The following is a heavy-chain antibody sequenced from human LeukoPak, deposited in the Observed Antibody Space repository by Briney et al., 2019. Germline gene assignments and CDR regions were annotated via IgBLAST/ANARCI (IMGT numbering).Heavy chain of an antibody. CDR1: GVSISSSNSY. CDR2: IYTSGST. J-gene: IGHJ6*03. V-gene: IGHV4-61*02. Sequence: SETLSLTCTVSGVSISSSNSYWGWIRQPPGKGLEWIGRIYTSGSTNYNPSLKSRVTISVDTSKNQFSLKLSSVTAADTAVYYCARDFYGSGSIHYYYYMDVWGKGTTVTISS. CDR3: ARDFYGSGSIHYYYYMDV. D-gene: IGHD3-10*01.